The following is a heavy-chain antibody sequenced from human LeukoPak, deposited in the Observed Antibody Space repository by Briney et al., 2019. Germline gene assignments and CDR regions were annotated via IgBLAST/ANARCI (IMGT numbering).Heavy chain of an antibody. Sequence: GGSLRLSCAASGFTFSSYSMNWVRQAPGKGLEWVSSISSSSSYIYYADSVKGRFTISRDNAKNSLYLQMNSLRAEDTAVYYCARDTLAYCGGDCDYGMDVWGQGTTVTVSS. CDR2: ISSSSSYI. CDR1: GFTFSSYS. V-gene: IGHV3-21*01. D-gene: IGHD2-21*02. J-gene: IGHJ6*02. CDR3: ARDTLAYCGGDCDYGMDV.